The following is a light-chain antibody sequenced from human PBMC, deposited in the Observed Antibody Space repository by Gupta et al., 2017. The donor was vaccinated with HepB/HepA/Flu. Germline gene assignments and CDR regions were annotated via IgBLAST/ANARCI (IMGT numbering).Light chain of an antibody. CDR2: KDD. CDR3: LSADTSGNFWV. V-gene: IGLV3-25*03. Sequence: SYELTQPPSMVVSQGQTAKIICSGDALPKQYGYWYQQKPGQAPVQVIYKDDERPSDIPERFSGSSSGTTVTLTISGVQPEDEATYFCLSADTSGNFWVFGGGTKLTVL. CDR1: ALPKQY. J-gene: IGLJ3*02.